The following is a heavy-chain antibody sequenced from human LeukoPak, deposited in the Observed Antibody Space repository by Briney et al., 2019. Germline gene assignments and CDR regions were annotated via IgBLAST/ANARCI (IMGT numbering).Heavy chain of an antibody. D-gene: IGHD4-11*01. J-gene: IGHJ4*02. CDR2: IWSDGSNQ. V-gene: IGHV3-33*01. Sequence: GGSLRLSCAASGFTFSHYALHWVRQAPGKGLEWVAVIWSDGSNQFYADSVKGRFTISRDDSQKKVFLQMSSLRADDTAIYYCARDAQRGFDYSNCLRYWGQGTLVTVSS. CDR1: GFTFSHYA. CDR3: ARDAQRGFDYSNCLRY.